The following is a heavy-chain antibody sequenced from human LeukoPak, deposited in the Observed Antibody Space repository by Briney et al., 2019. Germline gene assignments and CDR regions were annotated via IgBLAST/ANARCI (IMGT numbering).Heavy chain of an antibody. CDR2: VRGGGSDT. Sequence: PGGSLRLSCAASGFTFSTYAMSWVRQAPGKGLEWVSAVRGGGSDTYYADSVKGRFTISRDNSKNTLHLQMNSLRAEDTAIYYCAKTSRVNSAYDSPFDYWGQGTLVTVSS. D-gene: IGHD5-12*01. CDR3: AKTSRVNSAYDSPFDY. V-gene: IGHV3-23*01. J-gene: IGHJ4*02. CDR1: GFTFSTYA.